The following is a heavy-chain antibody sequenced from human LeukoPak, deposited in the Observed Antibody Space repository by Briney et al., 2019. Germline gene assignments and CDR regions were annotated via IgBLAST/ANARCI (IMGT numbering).Heavy chain of an antibody. J-gene: IGHJ4*02. CDR2: ISGSGGST. D-gene: IGHD6-13*01. CDR3: AKDKLVAAAGNIDY. Sequence: GGSLRLSCAASGFTFSSYAMSWVRQAPGKGLEWVSAISGSGGSTYYADSVKGRFTISRDNSENTLYLQMNSLRAEDTAVYYCAKDKLVAAAGNIDYWGQGTLVTVSS. V-gene: IGHV3-23*01. CDR1: GFTFSSYA.